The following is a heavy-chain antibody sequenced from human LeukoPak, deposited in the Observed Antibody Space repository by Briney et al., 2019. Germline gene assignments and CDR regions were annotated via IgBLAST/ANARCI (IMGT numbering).Heavy chain of an antibody. Sequence: GGSLRLSCAASGFTFSSYAMHWVRQAPGKGLEWVAVISYDGSNKYYADSVKGRFTISRDNSKNTLYLQMNSLRAEDTAVYYCAKDRTMIVADFDYWGQGTLVTVSS. D-gene: IGHD3-22*01. CDR1: GFTFSSYA. CDR3: AKDRTMIVADFDY. CDR2: ISYDGSNK. V-gene: IGHV3-30*07. J-gene: IGHJ4*02.